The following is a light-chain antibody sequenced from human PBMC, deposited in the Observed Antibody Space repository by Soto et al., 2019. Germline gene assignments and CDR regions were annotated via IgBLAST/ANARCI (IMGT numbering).Light chain of an antibody. V-gene: IGKV3-20*01. CDR2: DAS. Sequence: EIVLTQSPDTLSLSPGERATLSCRASQSVRNNYLAWSQVRPGQAPRLLIYDASTKATAIPARISGGGSAQALPPPSTVLEPEDLAAYCCQQYASPPTLTFGQAKRREI. J-gene: IGKJ5*01. CDR3: QQYASPPTLT. CDR1: QSVRNNY.